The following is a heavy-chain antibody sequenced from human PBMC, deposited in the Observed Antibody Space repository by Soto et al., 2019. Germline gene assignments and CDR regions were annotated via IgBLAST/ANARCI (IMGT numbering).Heavy chain of an antibody. CDR2: TYYSSKWYN. D-gene: IGHD5-12*01. CDR1: GDSVSSNSAA. J-gene: IGHJ6*02. V-gene: IGHV6-1*01. Sequence: SQTLSLTCAISGDSVSSNSAAWNWIRQSPSRDLEWLGRTYYSSKWYNDYAVSVKSRITINPDTSKNQFSLQLNSVTPEDTAVYYCARLYSGYEGYYYYYGMDVWGQGTTVTVSS. CDR3: ARLYSGYEGYYYYYGMDV.